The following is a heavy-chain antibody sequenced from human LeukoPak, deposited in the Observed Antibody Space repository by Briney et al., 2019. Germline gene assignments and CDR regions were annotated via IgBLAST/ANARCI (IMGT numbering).Heavy chain of an antibody. J-gene: IGHJ6*02. CDR1: GFTVSRNY. D-gene: IGHD6-19*01. Sequence: TGGSLRLSRAASGFTVSRNYMSWVRQAPGKGLEWVSVIYSGGSTYYACSVKGRFTISRDNSKNTLYLQMNSLRAEDTAVYYCAGSSCWYLNNYYYGMDVWGQGTTVTVSS. V-gene: IGHV3-66*01. CDR2: IYSGGST. CDR3: AGSSCWYLNNYYYGMDV.